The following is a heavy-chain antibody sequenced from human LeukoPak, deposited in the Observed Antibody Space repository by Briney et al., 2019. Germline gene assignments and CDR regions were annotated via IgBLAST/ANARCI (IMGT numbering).Heavy chain of an antibody. V-gene: IGHV3-11*01. CDR1: GFTFSDYY. CDR3: ARDRDGYNVLDAY. D-gene: IGHD5-24*01. Sequence: GGSLRRYCAASGFTFSDYYMSWIRQAPGKGLEWVSYISSSGSTIYYADSVKGRFTISRDNAKNSLYLQMNSLRAEDTAVYYCARDRDGYNVLDAYWGQGTLVTVSS. J-gene: IGHJ4*02. CDR2: ISSSGSTI.